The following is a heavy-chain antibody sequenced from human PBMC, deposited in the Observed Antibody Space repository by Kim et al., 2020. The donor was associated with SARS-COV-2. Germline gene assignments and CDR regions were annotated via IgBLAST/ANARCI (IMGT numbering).Heavy chain of an antibody. J-gene: IGHJ6*02. CDR3: ARGTIVVVVAYYYGMDV. V-gene: IGHV1-69*01. Sequence: FQGRVTIHADESTSTAYMELSSLRSEDTAVYYCARGTIVVVVAYYYGMDVWGQGTTVTVSS. D-gene: IGHD2-15*01.